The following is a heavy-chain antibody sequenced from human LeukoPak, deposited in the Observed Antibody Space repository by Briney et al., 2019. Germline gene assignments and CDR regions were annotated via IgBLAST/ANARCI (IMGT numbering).Heavy chain of an antibody. D-gene: IGHD2-15*01. CDR2: INSDGSST. V-gene: IGHV3-74*01. CDR3: AKVGCSGGSCYQYDAFDI. Sequence: GGSLRLSCAASGFTFSSYWMHWVRQAPGKGLVWVSRINSDGSSTSYADSVKGRLTISRDNAKNTLYLQMNSLRAEDAAVYYCAKVGCSGGSCYQYDAFDIWGQGTMVTVSS. J-gene: IGHJ3*02. CDR1: GFTFSSYW.